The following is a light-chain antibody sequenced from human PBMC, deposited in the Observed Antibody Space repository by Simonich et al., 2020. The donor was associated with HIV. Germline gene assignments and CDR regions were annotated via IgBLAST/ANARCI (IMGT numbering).Light chain of an antibody. V-gene: IGKV4-1*01. J-gene: IGKJ4*01. CDR3: QQYGSSPLT. CDR2: WAS. CDR1: QSVLYSSNNKNY. Sequence: DIVMTQAPDSLAVSLGERATINCKSSQSVLYSSNNKNYLAGYQQKPGQPPKLLIYWASTRESGVPDRFRGSGSGTDFTLTISRLEPEDFAVYYCQQYGSSPLTFGGGTKVEIK.